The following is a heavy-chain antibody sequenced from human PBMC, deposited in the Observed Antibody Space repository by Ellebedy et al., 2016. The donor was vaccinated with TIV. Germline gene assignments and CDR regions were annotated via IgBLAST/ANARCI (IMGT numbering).Heavy chain of an antibody. CDR1: GYTFTSYY. V-gene: IGHV1-46*01. CDR2: INPSGGST. J-gene: IGHJ4*02. Sequence: ASVKVSCKASGYTFTSYYMHWVRRAPGQGLEWMGIINPSGGSTSYAQKFQVRVTMTRDASTSTVYMELSSLRAEDTAVYYCASNQYDGYSYGFWGQGTLVTVSS. CDR3: ASNQYDGYSYGF. D-gene: IGHD5-18*01.